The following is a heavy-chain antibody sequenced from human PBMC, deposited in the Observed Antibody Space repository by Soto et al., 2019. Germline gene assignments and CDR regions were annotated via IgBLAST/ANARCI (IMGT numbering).Heavy chain of an antibody. V-gene: IGHV2-5*01. D-gene: IGHD6-13*01. CDR3: ARGLSSSATLRSYYYYGMDV. CDR1: GFSLSTSGVG. CDR2: IYWNDDK. J-gene: IGHJ6*02. Sequence: QITLKESGPTLVKPTQTLTLTCTFSGFSLSTSGVGVGWIRQPPGRALEWLALIYWNDDKRYSPSLKSRLTITKDTSKNQVVLTMTNMDPVDTVTYYCARGLSSSATLRSYYYYGMDVWGQGTTVTVSS.